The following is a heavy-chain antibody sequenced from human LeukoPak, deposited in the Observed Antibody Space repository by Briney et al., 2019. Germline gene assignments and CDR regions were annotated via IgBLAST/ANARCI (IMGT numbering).Heavy chain of an antibody. CDR3: ARGLMGGYPHFDF. CDR1: GFTFSSYS. Sequence: GGSLRLSCAASGFTFSSYSMNWVRQAPGKGLEWVSSISSSSSYIYYADSVKGRFTISRDNAKNSLYLQMNSLRAEDTAVYYCARGLMGGYPHFDFWGRGTLVTVSS. D-gene: IGHD3-22*01. J-gene: IGHJ4*02. V-gene: IGHV3-21*01. CDR2: ISSSSSYI.